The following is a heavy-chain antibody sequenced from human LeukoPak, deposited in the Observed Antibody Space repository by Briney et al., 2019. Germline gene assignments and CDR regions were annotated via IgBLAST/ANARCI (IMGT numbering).Heavy chain of an antibody. CDR1: GFTFSDYY. CDR2: ISSSGSTI. J-gene: IGHJ4*02. Sequence: GGSLRLSCAASGFTFSDYYMSWIRQAPGKGLEWVSHISSSGSTIYYADSVKGRFTISRDNAKNSLYLQMNSLRAEDTAVYYCAKAPRSSSSCCRFDDWGQGTLVTVSS. D-gene: IGHD2-2*01. CDR3: AKAPRSSSSCCRFDD. V-gene: IGHV3-11*01.